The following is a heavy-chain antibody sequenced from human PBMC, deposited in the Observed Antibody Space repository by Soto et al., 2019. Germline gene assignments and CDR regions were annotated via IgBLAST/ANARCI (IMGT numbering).Heavy chain of an antibody. V-gene: IGHV4-30-4*01. CDR1: GGSISRGDYY. D-gene: IGHD2-15*01. Sequence: PSETLSLTCTVSGGSISRGDYYWSWIRQPPGKGLEWIAYIYYSGNTFYNPSLKSRVAISVDTSKNQFSLRLSSLTAADTAVYYCARVRSCSGDRCHPGYFDYWGPGTLLTV. CDR2: IYYSGNT. J-gene: IGHJ4*02. CDR3: ARVRSCSGDRCHPGYFDY.